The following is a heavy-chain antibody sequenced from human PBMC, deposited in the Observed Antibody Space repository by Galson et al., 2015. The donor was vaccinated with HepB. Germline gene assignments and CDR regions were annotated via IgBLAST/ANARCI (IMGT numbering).Heavy chain of an antibody. CDR3: ARGLYGMDV. CDR2: ISYDGSNK. V-gene: IGHV3-30*03. D-gene: IGHD3-16*01. J-gene: IGHJ6*02. CDR1: GFTFSSYG. Sequence: SLRLSCAASGFTFSSYGMHWVRQAPGKGLEWVAVISYDGSNKYYADSVRGRFTISRDNSKNTLYLEMNSLRAEDTAVYYCARGLYGMDVWGQGTTVTVSS.